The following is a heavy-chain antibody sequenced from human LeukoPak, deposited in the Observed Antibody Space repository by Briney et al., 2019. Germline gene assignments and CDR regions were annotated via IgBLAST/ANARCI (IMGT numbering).Heavy chain of an antibody. D-gene: IGHD3-10*01. Sequence: SSETLSLTCAVYGGSFSGYYWSWIRQPPGKGLEWIGEINHSGSTNYNPSLKSRVTISVDTSKNQFSLKLSSVTAADTAVYYCARGAQRPTTMARQYAFDIWGQGTMVTVSS. CDR1: GGSFSGYY. CDR2: INHSGST. J-gene: IGHJ3*02. CDR3: ARGAQRPTTMARQYAFDI. V-gene: IGHV4-34*01.